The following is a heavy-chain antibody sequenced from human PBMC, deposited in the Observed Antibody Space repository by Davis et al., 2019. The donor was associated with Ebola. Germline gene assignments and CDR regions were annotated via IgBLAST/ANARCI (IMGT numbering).Heavy chain of an antibody. V-gene: IGHV1-18*04. D-gene: IGHD2-8*01. CDR2: ISPHNGNT. Sequence: ASVKVSCKASGYPFTSSGVTWVRQAPGHGLEWVGWISPHNGNTNYAQKFQVRVTVTTDTSPSTAYMELRSLRSEDTAMYYCARDSFCTYGVCNNRDYDYWGQGTLVTVSS. J-gene: IGHJ4*02. CDR1: GYPFTSSG. CDR3: ARDSFCTYGVCNNRDYDY.